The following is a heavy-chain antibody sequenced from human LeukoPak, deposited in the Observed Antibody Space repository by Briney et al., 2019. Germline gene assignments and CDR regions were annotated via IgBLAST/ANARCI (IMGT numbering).Heavy chain of an antibody. CDR3: ASSSGWWDY. D-gene: IGHD6-19*01. Sequence: GSLRLSCAVSGITLSNYGMSWVRQAPGKGLEWVSYISSSGSTIYYADSVKGRFTISRDNAKNSLYLQMNSLRAEDTAVYYCASSSGWWDYWGQGTLVTVSS. CDR2: ISSSGSTI. V-gene: IGHV3-48*04. CDR1: GITLSNYG. J-gene: IGHJ4*02.